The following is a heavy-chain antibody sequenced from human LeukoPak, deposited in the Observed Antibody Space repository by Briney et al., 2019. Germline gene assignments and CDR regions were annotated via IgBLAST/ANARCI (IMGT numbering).Heavy chain of an antibody. CDR3: SRENGAFSPFGY. CDR2: ISLTGLT. CDR1: GGSISNTNW. D-gene: IGHD2-8*01. Sequence: PSGTLSLTCGVSGGSISNTNWWSWVRQPPGQGLEWIGEISLTGLTHYNPSLESRVTVSLDKSKNQLSLNLTSVTAADTAVYYGSRENGAFSPFGYWGQGILVTVLS. J-gene: IGHJ4*02. V-gene: IGHV4-4*02.